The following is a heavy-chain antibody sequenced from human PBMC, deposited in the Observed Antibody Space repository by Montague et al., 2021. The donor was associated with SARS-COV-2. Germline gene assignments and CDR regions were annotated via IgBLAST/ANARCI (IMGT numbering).Heavy chain of an antibody. D-gene: IGHD2-15*01. CDR3: ARTTTRMLYPENALDI. V-gene: IGHV6-1*01. CDR1: GDSVSSNTAT. J-gene: IGHJ3*02. CDR2: TYYRSEWYH. Sequence: CAISGDSVSSNTATWNWIRQSPSRGLEWLGRTYYRSEWYHDYAISLKSRITINPDTSKNQFSLQLSSVAHEDTAVFYCARTTTRMLYPENALDIWGQGTMVTVSS.